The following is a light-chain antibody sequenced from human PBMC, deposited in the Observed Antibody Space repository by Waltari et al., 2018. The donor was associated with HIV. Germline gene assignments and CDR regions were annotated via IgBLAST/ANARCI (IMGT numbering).Light chain of an antibody. CDR3: GTWDSSLSVVV. Sequence: QSVLTQPPAVSAAPRQMLTISCSGNSSNIGNNPVSWYQQLPRTAPKLLINDKHKLPSGIPDRFPGSKSGTSATLGITGLQTADEADYYCGTWDSSLSVVVFGGGTKLTVL. J-gene: IGLJ2*01. V-gene: IGLV1-51*01. CDR1: SSNIGNNP. CDR2: DKH.